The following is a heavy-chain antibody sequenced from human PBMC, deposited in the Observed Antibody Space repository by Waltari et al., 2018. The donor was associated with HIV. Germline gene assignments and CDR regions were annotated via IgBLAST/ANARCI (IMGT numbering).Heavy chain of an antibody. CDR3: GRGPPLGSWATTKCPTPYVNY. J-gene: IGHJ4*02. CDR1: GFIFGDFA. Sequence: EVQLVESGGGLTQPGESLRLSCTTSGFIFGDFAMSWFRLAPRRGVGWGVYVIGTGSSICYGDFVKGRFVISRDNGMNSLYLQMKSLRVKDTAVYYCGRGPPLGSWATTKCPTPYVNYWGQGTRVIVSS. V-gene: IGHV3-48*01. D-gene: IGHD5-12*01. CDR2: VIGTGSSI.